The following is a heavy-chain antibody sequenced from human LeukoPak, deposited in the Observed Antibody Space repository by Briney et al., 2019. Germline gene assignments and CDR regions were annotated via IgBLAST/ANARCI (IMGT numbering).Heavy chain of an antibody. V-gene: IGHV1-69*04. CDR2: IIPILGIA. Sequence: SVKVSCKASGGTFSSYAISWVRQAPGQGLEWMGRIIPILGIANYAQKFQGRVTITADKSTSTAYMELSSLRSEDTAVYYCASWGLARDAFDIWGQGTMVTASS. J-gene: IGHJ3*02. CDR1: GGTFSSYA. D-gene: IGHD3/OR15-3a*01. CDR3: ASWGLARDAFDI.